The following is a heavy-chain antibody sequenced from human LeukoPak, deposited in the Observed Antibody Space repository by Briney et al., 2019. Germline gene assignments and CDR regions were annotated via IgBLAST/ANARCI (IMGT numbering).Heavy chain of an antibody. CDR3: AKPLSLLNYFDY. D-gene: IGHD2-21*02. V-gene: IGHV3-30*02. CDR1: GFTFSSYG. Sequence: PGGSLRLSCAASGFTFSSYGMHWVRQAPGKGLEWVAFIRYDGSNKYYADSVKGRFTISRDNSKNTLYLQMNSLRAEDTAVYYCAKPLSLLNYFDYWGQGTLVTVSS. J-gene: IGHJ4*02. CDR2: IRYDGSNK.